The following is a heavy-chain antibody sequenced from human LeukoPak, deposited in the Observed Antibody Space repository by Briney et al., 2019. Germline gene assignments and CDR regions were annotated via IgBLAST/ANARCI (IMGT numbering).Heavy chain of an antibody. CDR3: ARVSPHYDILTGYSPAVY. CDR1: GGTFSSYA. CDR2: IIPIFGTA. V-gene: IGHV1-69*13. Sequence: SVKVSCKASGGTFSSYAISWVRQAPGQGLEWMGGIIPIFGTANYAQKFQGRVTITADESTGTAYMELSSLRSEDTAVYYCARVSPHYDILTGYSPAVYWGQGTLVTVSS. D-gene: IGHD3-9*01. J-gene: IGHJ4*02.